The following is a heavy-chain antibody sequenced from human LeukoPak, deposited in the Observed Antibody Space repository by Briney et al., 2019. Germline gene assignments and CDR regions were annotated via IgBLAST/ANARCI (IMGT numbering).Heavy chain of an antibody. V-gene: IGHV1-46*01. Sequence: GASVKVSCKASGYTFSGYHIHWVRQAPGQGLEWMGKINPSFNPGVDVTSYAQKFQGRVTMTRDISTNTVYMELSSLTSEDTAVYYCARAWESIAGYYFDYWGQGTLVTVSS. J-gene: IGHJ4*02. CDR3: ARAWESIAGYYFDY. D-gene: IGHD1-26*01. CDR2: INPSFNPGVDVT. CDR1: GYTFSGYH.